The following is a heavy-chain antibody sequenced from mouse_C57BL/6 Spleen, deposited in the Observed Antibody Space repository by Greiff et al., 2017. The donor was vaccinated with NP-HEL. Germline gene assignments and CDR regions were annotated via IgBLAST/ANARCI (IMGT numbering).Heavy chain of an antibody. CDR1: GFSLTSYG. Sequence: VKLVESGPGLVQPSQSLSITCTVSGFSLTSYGVHWVRQSPGKGLEWLGVIWSGGSTDYNAAFISRLSISKDNSKRQVFFKMNSLQADDTAIYYCARKNYDGYYDGVDYWGQGTSVTVSS. J-gene: IGHJ4*01. CDR3: ARKNYDGYYDGVDY. CDR2: IWSGGST. V-gene: IGHV2-2*01. D-gene: IGHD2-3*01.